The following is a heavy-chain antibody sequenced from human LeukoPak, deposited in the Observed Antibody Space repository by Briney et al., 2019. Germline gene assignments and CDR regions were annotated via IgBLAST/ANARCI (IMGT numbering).Heavy chain of an antibody. Sequence: GGSLRLSCVASGFRFSRYDMHWVRQAPGKGLEWVAVISYDGRSKIYADSVKGRLTISRDNSKNTLYLQMNSLRAEDTAVYYCAKDSAKKYDDYWGQGTLVTVSS. J-gene: IGHJ4*02. V-gene: IGHV3-30*04. D-gene: IGHD2/OR15-2a*01. CDR2: ISYDGRSK. CDR3: AKDSAKKYDDY. CDR1: GFRFSRYD.